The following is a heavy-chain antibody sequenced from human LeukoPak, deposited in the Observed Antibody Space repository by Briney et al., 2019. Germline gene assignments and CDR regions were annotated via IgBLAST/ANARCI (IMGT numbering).Heavy chain of an antibody. V-gene: IGHV1-69*10. Sequence: ASVKVSCKASGGTFISYAISWVRQAPGQGLEWMGRIIPIFGIANYAQKFQGRVTITADKSTSTAYMELSSLRSEDTAVYYCARGRAYYYDSSGYQYWGQGTLVTVSS. CDR2: IIPIFGIA. J-gene: IGHJ4*02. CDR1: GGTFISYA. CDR3: ARGRAYYYDSSGYQY. D-gene: IGHD3-22*01.